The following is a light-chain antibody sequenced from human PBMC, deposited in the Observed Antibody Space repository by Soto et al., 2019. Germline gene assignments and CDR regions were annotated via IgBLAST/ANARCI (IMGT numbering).Light chain of an antibody. CDR1: SSDVGGYNY. Sequence: QSVLTQPRSVSGSPGQSVTISCTGTSSDVGGYNYVSWYQHHPGKAPKVIIYDVNERPSGVPDRFSGSKSGNTASLTISGLRAEDEADYYCCSYAGSYTSLFGGGTKVTVL. CDR2: DVN. CDR3: CSYAGSYTSL. V-gene: IGLV2-11*01. J-gene: IGLJ2*01.